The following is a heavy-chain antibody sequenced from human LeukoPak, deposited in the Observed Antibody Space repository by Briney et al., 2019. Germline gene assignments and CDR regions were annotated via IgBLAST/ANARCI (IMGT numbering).Heavy chain of an antibody. Sequence: SQTLSLTCAISGDSFSSNSAAWNWIRQYPARGLDWQGRTCYRSKWYNAYEVSVNSRITINPDTSKNQFSLQLNSVTPEDTAVYYCARGYYDSSGYPHFDYWGQGIQVTVSS. V-gene: IGHV6-1*01. J-gene: IGHJ4*02. CDR2: TCYRSKWYN. CDR1: GDSFSSNSAA. CDR3: ARGYYDSSGYPHFDY. D-gene: IGHD3-22*01.